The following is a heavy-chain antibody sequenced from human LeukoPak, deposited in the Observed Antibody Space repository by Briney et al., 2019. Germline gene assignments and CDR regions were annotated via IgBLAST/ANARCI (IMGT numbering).Heavy chain of an antibody. V-gene: IGHV4-61*02. CDR3: ATRHYYASGSPDY. Sequence: SSETLSVSCTVSGGSIISGSYYWSWIRQPAGKGVEWIGRIYTSGSTNYNPSLKSRVTISVDTSKNQFSLKLSSLTAADTAAYYCATRHYYASGSPDYWGQGTLVTVSS. J-gene: IGHJ4*02. D-gene: IGHD3-10*01. CDR2: IYTSGST. CDR1: GGSIISGSYY.